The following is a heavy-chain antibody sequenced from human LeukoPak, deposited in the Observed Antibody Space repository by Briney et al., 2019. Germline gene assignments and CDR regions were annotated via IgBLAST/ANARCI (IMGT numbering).Heavy chain of an antibody. J-gene: IGHJ4*02. CDR2: ISSNGGGT. V-gene: IGHV3-64*01. Sequence: GGSLRLSCAASGFTFRSYAMHWVRQAPGKGRDYVSTISSNGGGTYYANSVKGRFSISRDNSKNTLYLQMGSLRPEDMAVYYCARAGVGATWVFDYWGQGTLVTVSS. CDR3: ARAGVGATWVFDY. D-gene: IGHD1-26*01. CDR1: GFTFRSYA.